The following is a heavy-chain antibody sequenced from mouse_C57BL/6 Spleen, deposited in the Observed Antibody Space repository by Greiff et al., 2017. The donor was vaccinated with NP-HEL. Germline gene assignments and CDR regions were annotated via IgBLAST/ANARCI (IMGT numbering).Heavy chain of an antibody. D-gene: IGHD2-4*01. V-gene: IGHV1-78*01. J-gene: IGHJ3*01. CDR2: IYPRDGST. CDR3: AHYDYDGAWFAY. CDR1: GYTFTDHT. Sequence: VKLMESDAELVKPGASVKISCKVSGYTFTDHTIHWMKQRPEQGLEWIGYIYPRDGSTKYNEKFKGKATLTADKSSSTAYMQLNSLTSEDSAVYFCAHYDYDGAWFAYWGQGTLVTVSA.